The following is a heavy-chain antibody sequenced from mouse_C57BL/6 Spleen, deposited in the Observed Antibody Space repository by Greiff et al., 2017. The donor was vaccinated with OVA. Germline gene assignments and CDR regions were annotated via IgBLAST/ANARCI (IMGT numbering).Heavy chain of an antibody. V-gene: IGHV1-50*01. D-gene: IGHD1-1*01. CDR2: IDPSDSYH. Sequence: QVQLQQPGAELVKPGASVKLSCKASGYTFTSYWMQWVKQRPGQGLEWIGEIDPSDSYHNYNQKFKGKATLTVDTSSSTAYMHVSSLTSEDSAVYYGARRSPYYGSSYVDFDDWGQGTTLTVSS. J-gene: IGHJ2*01. CDR3: ARRSPYYGSSYVDFDD. CDR1: GYTFTSYW.